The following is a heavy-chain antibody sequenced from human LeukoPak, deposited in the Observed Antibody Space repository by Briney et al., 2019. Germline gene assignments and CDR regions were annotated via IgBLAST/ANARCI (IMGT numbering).Heavy chain of an antibody. D-gene: IGHD1-7*01. Sequence: PSETLSLTCTVSGGSINGYYWSWIRQPPGKGLEWIGYIHYSGSIKYNSSLKSRVTISVDTSQHQFSLKLNSVTAADTAVYYCARERTNYGGIDYGGQGTLVTVSS. CDR1: GGSINGYY. CDR3: ARERTNYGGIDY. CDR2: IHYSGSI. V-gene: IGHV4-59*01. J-gene: IGHJ4*02.